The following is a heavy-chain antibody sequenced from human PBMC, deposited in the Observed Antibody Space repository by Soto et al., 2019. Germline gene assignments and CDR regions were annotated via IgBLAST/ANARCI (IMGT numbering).Heavy chain of an antibody. J-gene: IGHJ4*02. CDR3: ARDPPETPADY. CDR1: GYTFTNYG. V-gene: IGHV1-18*01. Sequence: RASVKVSCKASGYTFTNYGVSWVLQAPGQGLEWMGWISAKNGDTNFAQRFRGRISMTTDTSTDTVYMELRSLKPDDTAVYYCARDPPETPADYWGQGTLVTVSS. CDR2: ISAKNGDT.